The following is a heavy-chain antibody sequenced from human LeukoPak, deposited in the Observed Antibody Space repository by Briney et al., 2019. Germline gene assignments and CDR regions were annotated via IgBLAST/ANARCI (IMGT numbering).Heavy chain of an antibody. D-gene: IGHD1-14*01. V-gene: IGHV1-8*01. CDR3: ARGPRNDP. Sequence: ASVKVSCKTSGYPFTTYEINWARQAAGQGLEWMGWVHPNSGNTAYAQKFQGRVTMTRDTSISTAYMELSSLRFDDTAVYFCARGPRNDPWGQGTLVTVSS. J-gene: IGHJ5*02. CDR1: GYPFTTYE. CDR2: VHPNSGNT.